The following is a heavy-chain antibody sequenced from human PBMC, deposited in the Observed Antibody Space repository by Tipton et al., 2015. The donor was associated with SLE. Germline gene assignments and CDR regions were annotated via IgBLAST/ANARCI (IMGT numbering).Heavy chain of an antibody. Sequence: GSLRLSCAASGFTFGNYAMSWVRQAPGKGLEWVSIIYSSGNTYYADSVKGRFTISRDNSKNTLYIHMNSLRAEDTAVYYCAKGDYGDYLHYFEYWGQGTLVTVSS. CDR3: AKGDYGDYLHYFEY. V-gene: IGHV3-23*01. D-gene: IGHD4-17*01. CDR1: GFTFGNYA. J-gene: IGHJ4*02. CDR2: IYSSGNT.